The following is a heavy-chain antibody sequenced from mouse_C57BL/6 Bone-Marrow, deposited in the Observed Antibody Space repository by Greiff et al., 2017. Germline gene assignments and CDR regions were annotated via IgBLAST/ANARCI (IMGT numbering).Heavy chain of an antibody. CDR1: GYTFTSYW. D-gene: IGHD6-1*01. CDR3: APLQAWFAY. CDR2: IDPSDSHT. V-gene: IGHV1-50*01. Sequence: QVQLQQSGAELVKPGASVKLSCKASGYTFTSYWMQWVKQRPGQGLEWIGEIDPSDSHTNYNQKLKGKATLTVDTSSSTAYMQLSSLTSEDSAVYYCAPLQAWFAYWGQGTLVAVSA. J-gene: IGHJ3*01.